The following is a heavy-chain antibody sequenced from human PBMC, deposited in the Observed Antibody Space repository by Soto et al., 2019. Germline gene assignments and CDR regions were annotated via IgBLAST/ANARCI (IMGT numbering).Heavy chain of an antibody. CDR1: GGSISSSSYY. D-gene: IGHD2-2*01. V-gene: IGHV4-39*01. CDR2: IYYSGGT. J-gene: IGHJ6*02. CDR3: ARAAIRLYYYGMDV. Sequence: SETLSLTCTVSGGSISSSSYYWGWILQPPGKGLEWIGSIYYSGGTYYNPSLKSRVTISVDTSKNQFSLKLSSVTAADTAVYYCARAAIRLYYYGMDVWGQGTTVTVSS.